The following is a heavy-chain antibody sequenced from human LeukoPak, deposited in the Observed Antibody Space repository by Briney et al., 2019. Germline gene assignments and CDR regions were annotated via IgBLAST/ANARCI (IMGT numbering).Heavy chain of an antibody. D-gene: IGHD3-22*01. J-gene: IGHJ4*02. CDR2: INHSGST. CDR3: ARLYSDYYDSSGLDY. Sequence: SETLSLTCAVYGGSFSGYYWSWIRQPPGKGLEWIGEINHSGSTYYNPSLKSRVTISVDTSKNQFSLKLSSVTAADTAVYYCARLYSDYYDSSGLDYWGQGTLVTVSS. CDR1: GGSFSGYY. V-gene: IGHV4-34*01.